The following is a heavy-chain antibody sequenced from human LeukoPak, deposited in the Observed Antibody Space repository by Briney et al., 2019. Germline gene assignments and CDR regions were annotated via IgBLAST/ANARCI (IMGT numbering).Heavy chain of an antibody. J-gene: IGHJ3*02. V-gene: IGHV4-39*01. Sequence: SETLSLTCTVSGGSISSSSYYWGWIRQPPGTGLEWIGSIYYSGSTYYNPSLKSRVTISVDTSKNQFSLKLSSVTAADTAVYYCARHVGVTRRVTIFGVRSPDAFDIWGQGTMVTVSS. CDR1: GGSISSSSYY. CDR3: ARHVGVTRRVTIFGVRSPDAFDI. CDR2: IYYSGST. D-gene: IGHD3-3*01.